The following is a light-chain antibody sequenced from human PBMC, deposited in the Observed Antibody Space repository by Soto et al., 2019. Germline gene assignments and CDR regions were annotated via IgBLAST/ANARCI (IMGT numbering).Light chain of an antibody. CDR3: SSYTSSSTLV. V-gene: IGLV2-14*01. Sequence: QSALTQPASVSGSPGQSITISCTGTSSDDGGYNYVSWYQQHPGKAPKLMIYEVSNRPSGVSNRFSGSKSGNTASLTISGLHAEDEADYYCSSYTSSSTLVFGTGTKLTVL. J-gene: IGLJ1*01. CDR1: SSDDGGYNY. CDR2: EVS.